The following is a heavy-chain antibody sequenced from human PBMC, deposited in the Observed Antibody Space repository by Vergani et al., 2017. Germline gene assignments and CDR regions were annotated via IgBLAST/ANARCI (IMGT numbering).Heavy chain of an antibody. Sequence: EVQLLQSEGAVVQPGGSLRLSCVASGFTFSSHAMSWVRQGHGQGLEWVSSIKNTSDSTHYADSVKGRFTISRDNSKNTLYLQMNSLRAEDTAVYYCARDAYYYDSSGKNNFDYWGQGTLVTVSS. V-gene: IGHV3-23*01. CDR2: IKNTSDST. J-gene: IGHJ4*02. CDR1: GFTFSSHA. CDR3: ARDAYYYDSSGKNNFDY. D-gene: IGHD3-22*01.